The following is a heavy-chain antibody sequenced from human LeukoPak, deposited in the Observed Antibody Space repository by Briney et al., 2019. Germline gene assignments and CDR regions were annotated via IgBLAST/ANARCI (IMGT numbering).Heavy chain of an antibody. CDR2: IYYSGST. Sequence: SETLSLTCTVSGGSISSGGYYWSWIRQHPGKGLEWIGYIYYSGSTYYNPSLKSRVTISVDTSKNQFSLKLSSVTAADTAVYYCARVPIDYDYVWGSYRYGPHAFDIWGQGTMVTVSS. CDR3: ARVPIDYDYVWGSYRYGPHAFDI. V-gene: IGHV4-31*03. CDR1: GGSISSGGYY. D-gene: IGHD3-16*02. J-gene: IGHJ3*02.